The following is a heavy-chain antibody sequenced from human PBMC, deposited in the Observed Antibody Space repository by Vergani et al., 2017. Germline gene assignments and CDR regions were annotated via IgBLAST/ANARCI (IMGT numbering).Heavy chain of an antibody. V-gene: IGHV1-69*18. J-gene: IGHJ4*02. D-gene: IGHD5-24*01. CDR3: AGDRRPITGRDGYYGGGYYFDY. Sequence: QVQLVQSGAEVKKPGSSVKVSCKASGGTFSGYAISWVRQAPGQGLEWMGRIIPIFGTANYAQKFQGRVTITADESTSTAYMELSSLRSEDTAVYYCAGDRRPITGRDGYYGGGYYFDYWGQGTLVTVSS. CDR1: GGTFSGYA. CDR2: IIPIFGTA.